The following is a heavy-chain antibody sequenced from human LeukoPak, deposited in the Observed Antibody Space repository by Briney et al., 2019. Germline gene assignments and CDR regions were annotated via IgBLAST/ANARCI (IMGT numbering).Heavy chain of an antibody. CDR2: IRYDGSNK. J-gene: IGHJ4*02. D-gene: IGHD1-26*01. CDR1: GSTFSSYG. CDR3: AKDNSGGSSDYYFDY. V-gene: IGHV3-30*02. Sequence: GGSLRLSCAASGSTFSSYGMHWVRQAPGKGLEWVAFIRYDGSNKYYADSVKGRFTISRDNSKNTLYLQMNSLRAEDTAVYYCAKDNSGGSSDYYFDYWGQGTLVTVSS.